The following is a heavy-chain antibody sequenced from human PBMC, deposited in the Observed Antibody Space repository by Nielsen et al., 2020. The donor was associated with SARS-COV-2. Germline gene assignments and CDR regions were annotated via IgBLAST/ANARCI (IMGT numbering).Heavy chain of an antibody. D-gene: IGHD1-1*01. CDR1: GFTFSGYG. CDR3: ARGRCTSYNCAKLGGYMDV. J-gene: IGHJ6*03. CDR2: IWYDGSNK. Sequence: GESLKISCAASGFTFSGYGMHWVRQAPGKGLEWVAVIWYDGSNKYHADSVKGRFTISRDNSKNTPFLQMNNLRAEDTAVYYCARGRCTSYNCAKLGGYMDVWDKGTTVTVSS. V-gene: IGHV3-33*01.